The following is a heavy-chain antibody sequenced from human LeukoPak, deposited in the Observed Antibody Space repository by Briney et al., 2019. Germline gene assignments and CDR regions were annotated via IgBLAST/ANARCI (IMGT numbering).Heavy chain of an antibody. V-gene: IGHV4-59*01. CDR2: IYYSGST. CDR3: ARGMNFWSGYSAEYFQH. J-gene: IGHJ1*01. Sequence: PSETLSLTCTVSGGSISSYYWSWIRQPPGKGLEWIGYIYYSGSTNYNPSLKSRVTISVDTSKNQFSLKLSSVTAADTAVYYCARGMNFWSGYSAEYFQHWGQGTLVTVSS. CDR1: GGSISSYY. D-gene: IGHD3-3*01.